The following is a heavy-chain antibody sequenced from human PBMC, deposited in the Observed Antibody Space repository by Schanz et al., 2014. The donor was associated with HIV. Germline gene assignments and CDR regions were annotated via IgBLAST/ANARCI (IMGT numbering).Heavy chain of an antibody. V-gene: IGHV1-18*01. CDR1: GYSFSSYG. CDR2: ISVYHNKT. D-gene: IGHD2-15*01. Sequence: QVQLVQSGAEVKKSGASVKVSCKASGYSFSSYGLSWVRQAPGQGLEWMGWISVYHNKTNYAQKLQGRVTMTTDTSTSTAYMELRSLRSEDTAVYYCARGRFCSGGSCYHDYWGQGTLVTVSS. J-gene: IGHJ4*02. CDR3: ARGRFCSGGSCYHDY.